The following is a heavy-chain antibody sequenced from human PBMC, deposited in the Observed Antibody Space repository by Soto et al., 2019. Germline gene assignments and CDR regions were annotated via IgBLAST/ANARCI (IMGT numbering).Heavy chain of an antibody. CDR2: IYSGGST. D-gene: IGHD5-18*01. Sequence: EVQLVESGGGVIQAGGSLTLSCAASASTVSSNYMSWVRQAPGKGLEWVSVIYSGGSTYYADSVKGRFTISRDNTKNTLYLQMNRLRAEDTAVYYCARGGYSPYDALDVLGQGTTVTVSS. J-gene: IGHJ6*02. CDR1: ASTVSSNY. V-gene: IGHV3-53*01. CDR3: ARGGYSPYDALDV.